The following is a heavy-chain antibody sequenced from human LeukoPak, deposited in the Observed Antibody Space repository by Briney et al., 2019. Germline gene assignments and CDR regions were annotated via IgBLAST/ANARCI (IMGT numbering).Heavy chain of an antibody. Sequence: PSATLSLXCTVSGGSISSSSYYGGWMRQAAGEGVGWIRSIYYIGPTYYNPSLKRRFTISVDTSKNQFSLKLSSVPAADTAVYYCARVGRGTSGRYYYYMDVWGKGTTVTVSS. CDR1: GGSISSSSYY. CDR3: ARVGRGTSGRYYYYMDV. J-gene: IGHJ6*03. CDR2: IYYIGPT. V-gene: IGHV4-39*07. D-gene: IGHD1-1*01.